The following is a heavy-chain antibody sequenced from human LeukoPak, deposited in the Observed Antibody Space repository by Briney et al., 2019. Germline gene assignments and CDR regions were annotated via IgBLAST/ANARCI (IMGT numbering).Heavy chain of an antibody. Sequence: GESLKISCKGSGYSFTTYWIGWVHQMPGKGLEWMGIIYPGDSDTRYSPSFQGQVTISADKSISTAYLQWSSLKASDTAMYYCASGRATVVVAATPFFQHWGQGTLVTVSS. J-gene: IGHJ1*01. CDR2: IYPGDSDT. V-gene: IGHV5-51*07. D-gene: IGHD2-15*01. CDR1: GYSFTTYW. CDR3: ASGRATVVVAATPFFQH.